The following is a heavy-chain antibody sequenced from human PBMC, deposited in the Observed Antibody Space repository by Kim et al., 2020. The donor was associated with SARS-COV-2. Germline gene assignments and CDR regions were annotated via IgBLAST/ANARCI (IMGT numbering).Heavy chain of an antibody. CDR3: AKVAVVVVGATQGDYGMDV. Sequence: GRFTISRDNSKNTLYLKMNSLRAEDTAVYYCAKVAVVVVGATQGDYGMDVWGQGTTVTVSS. D-gene: IGHD2-15*01. J-gene: IGHJ6*02. V-gene: IGHV3-23*01.